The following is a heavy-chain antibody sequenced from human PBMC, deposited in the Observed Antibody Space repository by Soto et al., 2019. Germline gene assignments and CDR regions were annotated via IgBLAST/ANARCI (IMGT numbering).Heavy chain of an antibody. CDR2: ISAYNGNT. CDR1: GYTFTSYG. Sequence: QVQLVQSGAEVKKPGASVKVSCKASGYTFTSYGISWVRQAPGQGLEWMGWISAYNGNTNYALKLQGRVTMTTDTSTSTAYMELRSLRSDDTAVYYCARVVVATIHYYYYYMDVWGKGTTVTVSS. D-gene: IGHD5-12*01. J-gene: IGHJ6*03. V-gene: IGHV1-18*01. CDR3: ARVVVATIHYYYYYMDV.